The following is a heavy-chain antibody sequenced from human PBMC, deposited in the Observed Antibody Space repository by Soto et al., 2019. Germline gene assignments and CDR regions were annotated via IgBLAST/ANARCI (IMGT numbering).Heavy chain of an antibody. V-gene: IGHV1-18*01. Sequence: ASVKVSCKASGYTFITYGVTWVRQAPGQGLEWMGWITPYNGKTHYAQKFQDRVTMTTDTAATTAYMELRSLTSDDSAMYFCARDTSHYFDHWGQEILVTVS. CDR3: ARDTSHYFDH. CDR2: ITPYNGKT. J-gene: IGHJ4*02. CDR1: GYTFITYG. D-gene: IGHD2-2*01.